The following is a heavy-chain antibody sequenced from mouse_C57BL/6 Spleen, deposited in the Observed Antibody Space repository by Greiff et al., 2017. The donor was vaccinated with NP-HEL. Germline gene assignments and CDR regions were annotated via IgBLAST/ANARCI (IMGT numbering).Heavy chain of an antibody. CDR3: AYYYDYVAWFAY. CDR1: GFSLSTSGMG. Sequence: QVQLKESGPGILQSSQTLSLTCSFSGFSLSTSGMGVSWIRQPSGKGLEWLAHIYWDADKRYNPSLKSRLTISKDTSRNQVFLKITSVDTADTATYYCAYYYDYVAWFAYWGQGTLVTVSA. D-gene: IGHD2-4*01. CDR2: IYWDADK. V-gene: IGHV8-12*01. J-gene: IGHJ3*01.